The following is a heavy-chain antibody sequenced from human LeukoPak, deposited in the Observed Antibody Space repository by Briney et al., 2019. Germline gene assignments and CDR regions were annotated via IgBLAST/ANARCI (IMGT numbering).Heavy chain of an antibody. CDR2: ISSSSSYI. J-gene: IGHJ4*02. Sequence: PGGSLRLSCAASGFTFSSYSMNWVRQAPGKGLEWVSSISSSSSYIYYADSVKGRFTISRDNAKNTVYLQMNSLRAEDTAVYYCARWYSSGWYSDYWGQGTLVTVSS. CDR1: GFTFSSYS. CDR3: ARWYSSGWYSDY. V-gene: IGHV3-21*06. D-gene: IGHD6-19*01.